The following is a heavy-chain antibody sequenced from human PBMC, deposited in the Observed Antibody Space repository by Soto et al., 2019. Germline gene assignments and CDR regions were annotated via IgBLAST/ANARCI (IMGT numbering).Heavy chain of an antibody. CDR3: ARDRRDSSGYYYFDY. J-gene: IGHJ4*02. D-gene: IGHD3-22*01. V-gene: IGHV3-33*01. Sequence: GGSLRLSCAASGFTFSSYGMHWVRQAPGKGLEWVAVIWYDGSNKYYADSVKGRFTISRDNSKNTLYLQMNSLRAEDTAVYYCARDRRDSSGYYYFDYGGQGTLVTVSS. CDR2: IWYDGSNK. CDR1: GFTFSSYG.